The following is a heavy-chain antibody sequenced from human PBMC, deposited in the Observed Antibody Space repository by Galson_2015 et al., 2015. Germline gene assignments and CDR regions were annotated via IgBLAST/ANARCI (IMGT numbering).Heavy chain of an antibody. V-gene: IGHV1-3*01. CDR1: GYTFTSYA. Sequence: SVKVSCKASGYTFTSYAMHWVRQAPGQRLEWMGWINAGNGNTKYSQKFQGRVTITRDTSASTAYMELSSLRSEGTAAYYCASTTYYYDSSGYATSFDYWGQGTLVTVSS. J-gene: IGHJ4*02. CDR2: INAGNGNT. CDR3: ASTTYYYDSSGYATSFDY. D-gene: IGHD3-22*01.